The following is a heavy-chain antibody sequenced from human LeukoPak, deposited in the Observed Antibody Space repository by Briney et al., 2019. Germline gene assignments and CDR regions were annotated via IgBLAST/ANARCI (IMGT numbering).Heavy chain of an antibody. V-gene: IGHV3-23*01. D-gene: IGHD6-13*01. CDR1: GFTFRFYA. J-gene: IGHJ3*02. Sequence: GGSLRLSCAGSGFTFRFYAMTGVRQAPGKGLEWVSGISGDASVSKHADSVKGRFNISRDNSKNTLYLQLNTLRVEDTAIYNCAKAYSSSIYGDASHIWGQGTMVTASP. CDR3: AKAYSSSIYGDASHI. CDR2: ISGDASVS.